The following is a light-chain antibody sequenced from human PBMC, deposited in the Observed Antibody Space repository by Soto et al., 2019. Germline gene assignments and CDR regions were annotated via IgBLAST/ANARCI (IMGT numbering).Light chain of an antibody. J-gene: IGKJ4*01. V-gene: IGKV3-11*01. CDR1: QNVDTS. CDR3: QQRYNWPLT. CDR2: EAS. Sequence: DIVLTQSPGTLSLSPGETAYLSCRASQNVDTSLAWYQQRPGRAPRLLMSEASRRAVGIPARFSGTGSGTDFTLIINSLEPEDVAVYYCQQRYNWPLTFGAGTRVEI.